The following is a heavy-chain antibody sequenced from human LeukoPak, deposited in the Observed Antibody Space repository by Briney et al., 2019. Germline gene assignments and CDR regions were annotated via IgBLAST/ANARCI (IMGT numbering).Heavy chain of an antibody. CDR3: ARVRKLRTRGVMDPLDY. V-gene: IGHV3-7*01. J-gene: IGHJ4*02. CDR1: GFTFNYYW. Sequence: GGSLRLSCAASGFTFNYYWLTWVRQAPGKGLEWVANIQQDGSEKYYVDSVKGRSIISRDNAKNSLYLQMNSLRAEDTAVYYCARVRKLRTRGVMDPLDYWGQGTLVTVSS. D-gene: IGHD3-10*01. CDR2: IQQDGSEK.